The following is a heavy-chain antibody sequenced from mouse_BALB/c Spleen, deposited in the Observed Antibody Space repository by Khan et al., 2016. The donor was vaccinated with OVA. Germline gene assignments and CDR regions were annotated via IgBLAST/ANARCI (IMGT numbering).Heavy chain of an antibody. CDR3: ARTNER. V-gene: IGHV1-4*01. J-gene: IGHJ2*01. D-gene: IGHD1-3*01. CDR2: INPSSGYT. CDR1: GYTFTSYT. Sequence: QVQLQQSGAELARTGASVKMSCKASGYTFTSYTMHWVKQRPGQGLEWIGYINPSSGYTTYNQKFKDKATLTADKSSSTAYMPRSSLTSENSAVYYCARTNERWGQGTTLTGSS.